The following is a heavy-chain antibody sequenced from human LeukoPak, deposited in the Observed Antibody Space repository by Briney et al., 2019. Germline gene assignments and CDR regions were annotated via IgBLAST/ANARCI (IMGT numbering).Heavy chain of an antibody. V-gene: IGHV5-51*01. CDR1: GXSFASXW. J-gene: IGHJ4*02. CDR2: XYPGDSDT. CDR3: ARGFGYCTSTSCYPPFDY. Sequence: SGXSFASXWXGWGRQMPGKXXXXXGIXYPGDSDTRYSPSFHGQVTISADKSISTAYLQWSSLKASDTAIYYCARGFGYCTSTSCYPPFDYWGQGTLVTVSS. D-gene: IGHD2-2*03.